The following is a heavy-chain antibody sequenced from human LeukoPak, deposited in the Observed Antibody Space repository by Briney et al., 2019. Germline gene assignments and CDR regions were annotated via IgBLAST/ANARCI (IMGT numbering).Heavy chain of an antibody. CDR1: GGSFSGYY. V-gene: IGHV4-34*01. J-gene: IGHJ4*02. D-gene: IGHD3-10*01. CDR3: AREGPMFDSGTYSKSLGY. Sequence: SETLSLTCAVYGGSFSGYYWSWIRQPPGKGLEWIGEINHSGSTNYNPPLKSRVTVSVDTSKNQFSLKLTSVTAADTAVYYCAREGPMFDSGTYSKSLGYLGQGILVTVSS. CDR2: INHSGST.